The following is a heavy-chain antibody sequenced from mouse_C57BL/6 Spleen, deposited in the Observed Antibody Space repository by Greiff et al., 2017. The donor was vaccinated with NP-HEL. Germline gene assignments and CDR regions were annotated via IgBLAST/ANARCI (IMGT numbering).Heavy chain of an antibody. CDR1: GYAFSSYW. V-gene: IGHV1-80*01. J-gene: IGHJ1*03. CDR3: ERGYGSSYGWYFDV. CDR2: IYPGDGDT. D-gene: IGHD1-1*01. Sequence: VQLQQSGAELVKPGASVKISCKASGYAFSSYWMNWVKQRPGKGLEWIGQIYPGDGDTNYNGKFKGKATLTADKSSSTAYMQLSSLTSEDSAVYFCERGYGSSYGWYFDVWGTGTTVTVSS.